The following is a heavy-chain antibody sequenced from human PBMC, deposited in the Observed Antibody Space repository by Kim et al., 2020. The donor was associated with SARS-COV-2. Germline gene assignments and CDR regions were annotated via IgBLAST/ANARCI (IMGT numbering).Heavy chain of an antibody. CDR3: ARDLVAGWVDWFDP. Sequence: GGSLRLSCAASGFTFSSYAMHWVRQAPGKGLEWVAVISYDGSNKYYADSVKGRFTISRDNSKNTLYLQMNSLRAEDTAVYYCARDLVAGWVDWFDPWGQG. CDR2: ISYDGSNK. D-gene: IGHD5-12*01. J-gene: IGHJ5*02. V-gene: IGHV3-30*04. CDR1: GFTFSSYA.